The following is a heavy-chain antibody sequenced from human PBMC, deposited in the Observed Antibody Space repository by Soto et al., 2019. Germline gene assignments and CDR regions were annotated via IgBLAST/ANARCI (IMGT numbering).Heavy chain of an antibody. CDR1: GGSISSDY. CDR2: TFYSGST. V-gene: IGHV4-59*01. D-gene: IGHD5-18*01. Sequence: SETLSLTCTVSGGSISSDYWSWIRQPPGKGLEWIGYTFYSGSTNYNPSLKSRVTISLDASKNQLSLKLSSVTAADTAVYYCAREALRRGYSYGTFDYWGQGPLVTVYS. CDR3: AREALRRGYSYGTFDY. J-gene: IGHJ4*02.